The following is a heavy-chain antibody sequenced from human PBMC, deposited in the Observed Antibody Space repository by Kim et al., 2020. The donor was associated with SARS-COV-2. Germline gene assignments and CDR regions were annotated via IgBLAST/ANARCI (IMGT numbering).Heavy chain of an antibody. CDR3: AKVGSIVGAMHPGAVYNWFDP. V-gene: IGHV3-23*01. D-gene: IGHD1-26*01. CDR2: ISGSGGST. Sequence: GGSLRLSCAASGFTFSSYAMSWVRQAPGKGLEWVSAISGSGGSTYYADSVKGRFTISRDNSKNTLYLQMNSLRAEDTAVYYCAKVGSIVGAMHPGAVYNWFDPWGQGTLVTVSP. CDR1: GFTFSSYA. J-gene: IGHJ5*02.